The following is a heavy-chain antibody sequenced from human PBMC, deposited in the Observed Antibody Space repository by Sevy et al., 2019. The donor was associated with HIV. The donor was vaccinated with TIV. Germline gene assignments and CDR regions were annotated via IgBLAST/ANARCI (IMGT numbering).Heavy chain of an antibody. CDR3: ARGGPIQHQLDYFDS. D-gene: IGHD2-2*01. J-gene: IGHJ4*02. CDR1: GVSISPYY. Sequence: SETLSLTSTVSGVSISPYYWTWVRQPPGKGLEWIGYIYYTGSSDHNSSLKSRVTTSVDTSKNQFSLRLTSVTAADTAIYYCARGGPIQHQLDYFDSWGQGTLVTVSS. V-gene: IGHV4-59*01. CDR2: IYYTGSS.